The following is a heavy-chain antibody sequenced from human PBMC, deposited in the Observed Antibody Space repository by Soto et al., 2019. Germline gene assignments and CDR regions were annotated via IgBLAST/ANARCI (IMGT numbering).Heavy chain of an antibody. CDR1: GFTFTSSA. J-gene: IGHJ6*02. CDR2: IVVGSGNT. Sequence: SVKVSCKASGFTFTSSAVQWVRQARGQRLEWIGWIVVGSGNTNYAQKFQERVTITRDMSTSTAYMELSSLRSEDTAVYYCAASVDYYYYYGMEVWGQGTTVTVSS. CDR3: AASVDYYYYYGMEV. V-gene: IGHV1-58*01.